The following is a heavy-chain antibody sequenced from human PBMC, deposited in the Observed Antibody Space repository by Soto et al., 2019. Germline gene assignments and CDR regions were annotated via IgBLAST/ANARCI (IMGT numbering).Heavy chain of an antibody. D-gene: IGHD4-17*01. J-gene: IGHJ6*02. Sequence: GGSLRLSCAASGFTFSSYEMNWVRQAPGKGLEWVSYISSSGSTIYYADSVKGRFTISRDNAKNSLYLQMNSLRAEDTAVYYCARTAGPTVTHTPSHGMDVWGQGTTVTVSS. CDR1: GFTFSSYE. CDR3: ARTAGPTVTHTPSHGMDV. CDR2: ISSSGSTI. V-gene: IGHV3-48*03.